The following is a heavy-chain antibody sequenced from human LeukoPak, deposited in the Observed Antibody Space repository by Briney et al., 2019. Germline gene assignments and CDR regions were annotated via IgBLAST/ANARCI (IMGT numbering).Heavy chain of an antibody. V-gene: IGHV3-11*01. CDR3: AKDTFGGTGTPMVCDF. Sequence: GGSLRLSCAASGFTFSDYYMSWIRQAPGKGLEWVSYISSSGSTIYYADSVKGRFTISRDNAKKSLYLQMNSLRIEDTALYYCAKDTFGGTGTPMVCDFWGQGTLVTVSS. CDR1: GFTFSDYY. J-gene: IGHJ4*02. D-gene: IGHD5-18*01. CDR2: ISSSGSTI.